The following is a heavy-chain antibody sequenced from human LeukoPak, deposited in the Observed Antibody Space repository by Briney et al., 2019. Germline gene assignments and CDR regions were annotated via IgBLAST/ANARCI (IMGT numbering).Heavy chain of an antibody. D-gene: IGHD3-22*01. CDR2: IYPDSDT. CDR1: GYSFTSSW. J-gene: IGHJ3*01. Sequence: GESLKISCEASGYSFTSSWIGWVRQMPGKGLEWMAIIYPDSDTRYRPTFLGRVTISADKSISTASLQWGSLKASDTAMYYCARLAGDSRGDDAFDLWGQGTMVTVSS. CDR3: ARLAGDSRGDDAFDL. V-gene: IGHV5-51*01.